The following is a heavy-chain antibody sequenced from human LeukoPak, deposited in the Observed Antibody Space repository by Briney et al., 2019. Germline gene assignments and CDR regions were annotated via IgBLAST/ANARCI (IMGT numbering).Heavy chain of an antibody. D-gene: IGHD3-10*01. CDR1: GYTFTSYD. CDR2: MNPNSGNT. J-gene: IGHJ5*02. V-gene: IGHV1-8*01. CDR3: ARGRLYYYGSGSYKVDP. Sequence: ASVTVSCTASGYTFTSYDINWVRQATGQGLEWMGWMNPNSGNTGYAQTFQGRVTMTRNTSISTAYMELSSLRSEDTAVYYCARGRLYYYGSGSYKVDPWGQGTLVTVSS.